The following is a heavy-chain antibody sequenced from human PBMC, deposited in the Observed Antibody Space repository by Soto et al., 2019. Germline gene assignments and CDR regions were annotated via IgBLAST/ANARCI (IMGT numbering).Heavy chain of an antibody. CDR3: ARMRGIVATIYYYYYMDV. CDR2: IYSAGNT. J-gene: IGHJ6*03. V-gene: IGHV3-53*04. Sequence: EVQLVESGGGWFQRGGSRRLPFEPSGLTAGGNFRGGVGRVPGRGREWAQVIYSAGNTYKADSVKGRFTISRHNSENTLYLQMNSLRPEDTAVYYCARMRGIVATIYYYYYMDVWGKGTTVTVSS. CDR1: GLTAGGNF. D-gene: IGHD5-12*01.